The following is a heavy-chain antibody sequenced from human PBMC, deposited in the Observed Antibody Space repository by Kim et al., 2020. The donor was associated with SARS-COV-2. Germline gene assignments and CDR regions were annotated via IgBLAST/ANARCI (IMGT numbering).Heavy chain of an antibody. CDR3: ARDSMAFEGSFWGYYYGSGRRGYYYYYMDV. CDR1: GYTFTSYD. V-gene: IGHV1-8*01. J-gene: IGHJ6*03. CDR2: MNPNSGNT. D-gene: IGHD3-10*01. Sequence: ASVKVSCKASGYTFTSYDINWVRQATGQGLEWMGWMNPNSGNTGYAQKFQGRVTMTRNTSISTAYMELSSLRSEDTAVYYCARDSMAFEGSFWGYYYGSGRRGYYYYYMDVWGKGTTVTVSS.